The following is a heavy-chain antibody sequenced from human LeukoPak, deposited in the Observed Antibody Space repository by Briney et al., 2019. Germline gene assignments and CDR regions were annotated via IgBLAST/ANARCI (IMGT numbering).Heavy chain of an antibody. J-gene: IGHJ4*02. V-gene: IGHV1-69*04. CDR3: QYGSGSSYYFDY. Sequence: GASVKVSCKASGGTFSSYAISWVRQAPGQGLEWMGRIIPILGIANYAQKFQGRVTITADKSTSTAYMELSSLRSEDTAVCYCQYGSGSSYYFDYWGQGTLVTVSS. CDR1: GGTFSSYA. D-gene: IGHD3-10*01. CDR2: IIPILGIA.